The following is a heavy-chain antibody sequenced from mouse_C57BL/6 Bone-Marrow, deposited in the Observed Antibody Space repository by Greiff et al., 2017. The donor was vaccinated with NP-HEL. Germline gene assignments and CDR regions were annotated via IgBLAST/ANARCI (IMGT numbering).Heavy chain of an antibody. Sequence: VQLMQSGPGLVAPSQSLSITCTVSGFSLTSYALSWVRQPPGKGLELLGVIWTGGGTHYTSALKSRLSISKDNSKSQVFLKMNSLQTDDTARYDGARRSRHGAWFANWGQGTLVTVSA. J-gene: IGHJ3*01. CDR2: IWTGGGT. V-gene: IGHV2-9-1*01. CDR1: GFSLTSYA. CDR3: ARRSRHGAWFAN. D-gene: IGHD1-1*01.